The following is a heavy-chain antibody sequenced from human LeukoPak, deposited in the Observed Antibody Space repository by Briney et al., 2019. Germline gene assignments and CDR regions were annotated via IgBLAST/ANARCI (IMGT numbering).Heavy chain of an antibody. CDR2: IYSGGSS. V-gene: IGHV3-66*01. D-gene: IGHD3-3*01. J-gene: IGHJ4*02. CDR3: ARGKDYDFWSGYMSYYFDY. CDR1: GFTVSSNY. Sequence: GALILSCAASGFTVSSNYMSWVRQAPGKGLEWVSVIYSGGSSYYADSVKGRFTISRDNSKNTVYLQMNSLRAEDTAVYYCARGKDYDFWSGYMSYYFDYWGQGTLVTVSS.